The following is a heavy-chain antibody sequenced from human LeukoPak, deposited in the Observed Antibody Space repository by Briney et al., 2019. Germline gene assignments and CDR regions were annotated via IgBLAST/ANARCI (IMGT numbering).Heavy chain of an antibody. V-gene: IGHV3-74*01. J-gene: IGHJ4*02. CDR2: INTDGGFT. D-gene: IGHD1-26*01. Sequence: GGSLRLSCPASGCIFIDYWMHWVHQAPGKGLVGVSRINTDGGFTRYADSVQGRFIISRDTAKNTLFLQMSRRRAEDTAVYYCAREAKVGGALQYWGQGILVTVSS. CDR3: AREAKVGGALQY. CDR1: GCIFIDYW.